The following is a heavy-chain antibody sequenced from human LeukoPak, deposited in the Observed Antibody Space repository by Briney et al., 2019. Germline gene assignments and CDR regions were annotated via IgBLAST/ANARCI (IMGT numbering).Heavy chain of an antibody. CDR3: ARVEDNTGWFVFLS. Sequence: SVKVSCKASGGTFSSYAIIWVRQAPGQGLEWMGGIIPMFRTGNYAQKFQGRLTITADESTSTAYMELSSLTSEDTAVYYCARVEDNTGWFVFLSWGQGTLVTVSS. CDR2: IIPMFRTG. J-gene: IGHJ4*02. D-gene: IGHD6-19*01. V-gene: IGHV1-69*13. CDR1: GGTFSSYA.